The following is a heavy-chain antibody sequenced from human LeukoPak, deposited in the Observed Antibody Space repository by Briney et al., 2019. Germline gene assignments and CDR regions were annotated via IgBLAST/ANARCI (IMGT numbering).Heavy chain of an antibody. CDR2: IYYSGST. CDR1: GGSISSYY. J-gene: IGHJ3*02. D-gene: IGHD5-24*01. V-gene: IGHV4-59*01. Sequence: PSETPSLTCTVSGGSISSYYWNWIRQPPGKGLEWIGYIYYSGSTNYNPSLKSRVTISVDTSKNQFSLKLSSVTAADTAVYYCAGRLWRRDGYNLSAFDIWGQGTMVTVSS. CDR3: AGRLWRRDGYNLSAFDI.